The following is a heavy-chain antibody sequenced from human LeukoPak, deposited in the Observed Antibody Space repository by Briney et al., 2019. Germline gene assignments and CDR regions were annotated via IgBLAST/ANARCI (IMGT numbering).Heavy chain of an antibody. CDR1: GFTFSDYY. Sequence: TGGSLRLSCAASGFTFSDYYMSWIRQAPGKGLEWVSYISSSSSYTNYADSVKGRFTISRDNAKNSLYLQMNSLRAEDTAVYYCARDGTDIVDGSYDAFDIWGQGTMVTVSS. V-gene: IGHV3-11*05. CDR2: ISSSSSYT. J-gene: IGHJ3*02. D-gene: IGHD2-15*01. CDR3: ARDGTDIVDGSYDAFDI.